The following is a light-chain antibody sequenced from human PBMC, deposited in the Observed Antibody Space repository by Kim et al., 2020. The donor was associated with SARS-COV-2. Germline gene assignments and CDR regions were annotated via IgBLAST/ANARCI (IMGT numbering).Light chain of an antibody. CDR1: SGHSSYD. CDR2: LNSDGSH. Sequence: LGASVKLTCTLSSGHSSYDSAWHQQQPEKGPRYLMKLNSDGSHSKGDGIPDRFSGSSSGAERYLTISSLQSEDEADYYCQTWGTVVFGGGTQLTVL. V-gene: IGLV4-69*01. CDR3: QTWGTVV. J-gene: IGLJ2*01.